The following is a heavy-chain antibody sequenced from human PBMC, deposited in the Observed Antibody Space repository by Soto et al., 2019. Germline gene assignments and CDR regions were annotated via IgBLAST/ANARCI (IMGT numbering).Heavy chain of an antibody. CDR3: ARDRHSLVVVITNFDY. V-gene: IGHV3-30-3*01. Sequence: GGSLRLSCAASGFTFSSYAMHWVRQAPDKGLEWVAVISYDGGNTYYAATVKGRFTISRDNSKNTLYLQMNSLRADDTAVYYCARDRHSLVVVITNFDYWGQGTLVTVSS. D-gene: IGHD3-22*01. CDR1: GFTFSSYA. J-gene: IGHJ4*02. CDR2: ISYDGGNT.